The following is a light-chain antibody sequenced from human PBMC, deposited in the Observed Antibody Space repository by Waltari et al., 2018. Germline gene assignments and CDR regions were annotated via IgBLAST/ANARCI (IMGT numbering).Light chain of an antibody. V-gene: IGKV3-20*01. Sequence: IVLTQSPGTLSMSPGEGVTLSCRASQSLNRALAWYQQKPGQAPRPLIDDVFNRATDSPDRGSGSGAGTEFSLTISRLEPEDYAVYYCQHYVNLPATFGQGTRVEIK. CDR2: DVF. CDR1: QSLNRA. J-gene: IGKJ1*01. CDR3: QHYVNLPAT.